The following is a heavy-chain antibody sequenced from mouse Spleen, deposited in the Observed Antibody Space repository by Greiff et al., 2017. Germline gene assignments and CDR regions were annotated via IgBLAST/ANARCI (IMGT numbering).Heavy chain of an antibody. CDR3: ARRFVNWDGGYMDY. CDR1: GYTFTDYN. J-gene: IGHJ4*01. D-gene: IGHD4-1*01. Sequence: DVQLQESGPELVKPGASVKMSCKASGYTFTDYNMHWVKQSHGKSLEWIGYINPNNGGTSYNQKFKGKATLTVNKSSSTAYMELRSLTSEDSAVYYCARRFVNWDGGYMDYWGQGTSVTVSS. CDR2: INPNNGGT. V-gene: IGHV1-22*01.